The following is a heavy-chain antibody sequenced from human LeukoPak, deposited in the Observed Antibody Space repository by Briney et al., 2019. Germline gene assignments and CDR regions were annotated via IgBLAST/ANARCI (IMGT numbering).Heavy chain of an antibody. CDR2: VSDSGAGT. D-gene: IGHD3-10*01. CDR3: AKSDGSGSYDDD. Sequence: GGSLRLSCAASGFTFSNYARSWVRRAPGKGLLWVSTVSDSGAGTYYADSVKGRFTISRDNSKNTLYLQMNNLRAEDTAVYYCAKSDGSGSYDDDWGQGTLVTVSS. V-gene: IGHV3-23*01. J-gene: IGHJ4*02. CDR1: GFTFSNYA.